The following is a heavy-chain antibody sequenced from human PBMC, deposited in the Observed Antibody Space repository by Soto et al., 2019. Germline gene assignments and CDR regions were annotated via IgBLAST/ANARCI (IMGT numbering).Heavy chain of an antibody. V-gene: IGHV3-30-3*01. Sequence: GGSLRLSCAASGFTFSSYAMHWVRQAPGKGLEWVAVISYDGSNKYYADSVKGRFTISRDNSKNTLYLQMNSLRAEDTAVYYCAVVIMALDGMDVWGQGTTVTVSS. CDR3: AVVIMALDGMDV. D-gene: IGHD3-3*01. J-gene: IGHJ6*02. CDR2: ISYDGSNK. CDR1: GFTFSSYA.